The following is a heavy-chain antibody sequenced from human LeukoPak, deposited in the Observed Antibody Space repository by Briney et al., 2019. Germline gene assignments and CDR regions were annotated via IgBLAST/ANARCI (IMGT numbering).Heavy chain of an antibody. J-gene: IGHJ3*01. CDR3: ARFDSSGSEAFDV. Sequence: SETLSLTCAVYGGSFSGYYWSWIRQPAGKGLEWIGRIYTSGSTNYNPSLKSRVTMSVDTSKNQFSLKLSSVTAADTAVYYCARFDSSGSEAFDVWGQGTMVTVSS. CDR1: GGSFSGYY. D-gene: IGHD3-22*01. V-gene: IGHV4-59*10. CDR2: IYTSGST.